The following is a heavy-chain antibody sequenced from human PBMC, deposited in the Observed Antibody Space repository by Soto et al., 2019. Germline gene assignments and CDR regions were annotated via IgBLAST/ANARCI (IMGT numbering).Heavy chain of an antibody. CDR3: ARDRPVYQQLVDY. D-gene: IGHD6-13*01. CDR1: GFTFSSYW. V-gene: IGHV3-7*01. CDR2: IKQDGSEK. J-gene: IGHJ4*02. Sequence: LRLSCAASGFTFSSYWMSWVRQAPGKGLEWVANIKQDGSEKYYVDSVKGRFTISRDNARNSLYLQMNSLRAEDTAVYYCARDRPVYQQLVDYWGQGTLVTVSS.